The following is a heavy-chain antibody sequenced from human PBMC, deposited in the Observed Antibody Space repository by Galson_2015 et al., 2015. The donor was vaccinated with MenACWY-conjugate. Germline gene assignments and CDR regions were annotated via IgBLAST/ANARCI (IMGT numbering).Heavy chain of an antibody. CDR3: ASYYYDSSGYSQPYFQH. CDR2: IIPILGIA. Sequence: SVKVSCKASGGTFSSYAISWVRQAPGQGLEWMGRIIPILGIANYAQKFQGRVTITADKSTSTAYMELGSLRSEDTAVYYCASYYYDSSGYSQPYFQHWGQGTLVTVSS. V-gene: IGHV1-69*04. CDR1: GGTFSSYA. D-gene: IGHD3-22*01. J-gene: IGHJ1*01.